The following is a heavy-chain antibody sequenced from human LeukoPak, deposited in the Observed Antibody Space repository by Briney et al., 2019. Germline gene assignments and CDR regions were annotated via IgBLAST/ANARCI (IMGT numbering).Heavy chain of an antibody. CDR3: ARCSGGSCYSAEY. V-gene: IGHV4-39*01. CDR2: IYSSGST. D-gene: IGHD2-15*01. J-gene: IGHJ4*02. Sequence: SETLSLTCAVSGASISGSGYYWGWIRQPPGKGLEWIGNIYSSGSTYYNASLQSRVTISIDTSKNQFSLKLSSVTAADTAVYYCARCSGGSCYSAEYWGQGTLVTVSS. CDR1: GASISGSGYY.